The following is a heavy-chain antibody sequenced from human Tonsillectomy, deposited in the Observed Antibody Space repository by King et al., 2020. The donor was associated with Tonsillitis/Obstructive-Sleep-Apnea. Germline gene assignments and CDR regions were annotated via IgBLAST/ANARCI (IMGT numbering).Heavy chain of an antibody. CDR3: AKEGLAWSQAYYMDV. J-gene: IGHJ6*03. V-gene: IGHV3-9*02. D-gene: IGHD3-3*01. CDR1: GFRSDDYA. CDR2: ISRNSGSI. Sequence: VQLVESGGGLVQPGRSLRLSCAASGFRSDDYAMHWVRQAPGKGLEWVSGISRNSGSIGYADSVKGRFTVSRDNAKNSLYLQMNSLRAEDTALYYCAKEGLAWSQAYYMDVWGKGTTVTVSS.